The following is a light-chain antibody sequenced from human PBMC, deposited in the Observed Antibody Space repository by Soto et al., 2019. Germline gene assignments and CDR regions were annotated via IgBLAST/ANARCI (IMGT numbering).Light chain of an antibody. CDR2: DNN. CDR3: GTWDSSLIAGV. Sequence: QSALTQPPSVSAAPGQKVTISCSGNSSNVGSNDVAWYQQLPGTAPKLLIYDNNKRPAGIPDRFSASKSGTSATLGITGLQTGDEADYYCGTWDSSLIAGVFGGGTKLTVL. J-gene: IGLJ2*01. CDR1: SSNVGSND. V-gene: IGLV1-51*01.